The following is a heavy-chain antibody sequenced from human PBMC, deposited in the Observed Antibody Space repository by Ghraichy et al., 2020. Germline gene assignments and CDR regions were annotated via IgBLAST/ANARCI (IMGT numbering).Heavy chain of an antibody. CDR2: ISSSGNTI. Sequence: LSLTCAASGFTFSTNEMNWVRQALGKGLEWVSYISSSGNTIYADSVKGRFTISRDNAKNSLYLQMNSLRAEDTAVYYCVRGGYCSGGTCYYMNAFDIWGQGTMVTVSS. CDR1: GFTFSTNE. D-gene: IGHD2-15*01. CDR3: VRGGYCSGGTCYYMNAFDI. J-gene: IGHJ3*02. V-gene: IGHV3-48*03.